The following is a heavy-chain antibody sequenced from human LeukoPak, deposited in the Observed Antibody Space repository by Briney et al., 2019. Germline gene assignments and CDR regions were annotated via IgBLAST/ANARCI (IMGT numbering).Heavy chain of an antibody. Sequence: GASVKVSCKASGGTFSSYAISWVRQAPGQGLGWMGGIIPIFGTANYAQKFQGRVTITTDESTSTAYMELSSLRSEDTAVYYCARGYCSSTSCYAPGYYYYYYMDVWGKGTTVTVSS. CDR1: GGTFSSYA. D-gene: IGHD2-2*01. J-gene: IGHJ6*03. CDR3: ARGYCSSTSCYAPGYYYYYYMDV. V-gene: IGHV1-69*05. CDR2: IIPIFGTA.